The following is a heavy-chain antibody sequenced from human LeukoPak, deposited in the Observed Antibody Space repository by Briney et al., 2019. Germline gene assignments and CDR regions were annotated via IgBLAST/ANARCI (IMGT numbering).Heavy chain of an antibody. CDR3: ARDWVFDY. Sequence: ASVKVSCKASGYTFTGYYIHWVRQAPGQGLEWMGWINPNSGGTNYAQKFQGRVTMTRDTSISSAYMELSRLRSDYTAVYYCARDWVFDYWGQGTLVTVSS. CDR1: GYTFTGYY. D-gene: IGHD3-16*01. CDR2: INPNSGGT. V-gene: IGHV1-2*02. J-gene: IGHJ4*02.